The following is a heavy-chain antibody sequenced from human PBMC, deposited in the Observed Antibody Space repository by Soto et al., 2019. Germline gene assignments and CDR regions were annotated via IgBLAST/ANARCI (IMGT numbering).Heavy chain of an antibody. CDR1: GCTFSNYA. V-gene: IGHV1-69*01. D-gene: IGHD1-1*01. CDR2: SIPMFATT. CDR3: ARDHNWNDVGNWFEP. J-gene: IGHJ5*02. Sequence: QVQLVQSGAEVKKPESSVKFSCKASGCTFSNYAFGWVRQAPGQGLEWMGGSIPMFATTSYGQKFQGRVTITADESTSTVYMALSSLRSEDTDVYYCARDHNWNDVGNWFEPWGQGTPVPVSS.